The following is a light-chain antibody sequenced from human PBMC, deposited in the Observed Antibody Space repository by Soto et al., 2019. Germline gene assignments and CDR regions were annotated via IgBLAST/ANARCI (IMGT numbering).Light chain of an antibody. CDR1: QSVTTNY. V-gene: IGKV3-20*01. CDR2: GTS. J-gene: IGKJ2*03. CDR3: QQYGNSPRYS. Sequence: EIVLTQSPGILSLSLGERATLSCRASQSVTTNYFAWYQQKPGQAPRLLIYGTSNRATGIPDRFSGSGSGTDFTLTISRLEPEDFAVYYCQQYGNSPRYSFGQGTKVEIK.